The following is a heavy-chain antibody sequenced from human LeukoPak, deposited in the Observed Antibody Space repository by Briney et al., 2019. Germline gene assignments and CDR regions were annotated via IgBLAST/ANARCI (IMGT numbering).Heavy chain of an antibody. CDR2: ISSSSTI. Sequence: PGGSLRLSCAASGFTFSSCSMNWVRQAPGKGLEWVSYISSSSTIYYADSVKGRFTISRDNAKNSLYLQMNSLRAEDTAVYYCARDRIAAAGSPYNWFDPWGQGTLVTVSS. CDR1: GFTFSSCS. V-gene: IGHV3-48*04. CDR3: ARDRIAAAGSPYNWFDP. J-gene: IGHJ5*02. D-gene: IGHD6-13*01.